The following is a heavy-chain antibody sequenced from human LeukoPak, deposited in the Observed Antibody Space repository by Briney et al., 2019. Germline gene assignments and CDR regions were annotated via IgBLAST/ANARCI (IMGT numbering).Heavy chain of an antibody. Sequence: PGGSLRLSCAASGFTFSSYAMHWVRQAPGKGLEWVAVISYDGSNKYYADSVKGRFTISRDNAKNSLYLQMNSLRAEDTAVYYCATYGSGSYSSYYFDYWGQGTLVTVSS. D-gene: IGHD3-10*01. CDR1: GFTFSSYA. V-gene: IGHV3-30-3*01. CDR3: ATYGSGSYSSYYFDY. J-gene: IGHJ4*02. CDR2: ISYDGSNK.